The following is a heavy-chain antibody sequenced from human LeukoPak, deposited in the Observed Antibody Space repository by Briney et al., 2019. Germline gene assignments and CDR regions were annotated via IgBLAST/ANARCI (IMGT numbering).Heavy chain of an antibody. CDR2: IHTSGSS. D-gene: IGHD6-19*01. J-gene: IGHJ4*02. Sequence: SETLSLTCIVSGGSISSYYWSWIRQPAGKGLEWIGQIHTSGSSNYNPSLKSRVAMSVDTSKNQFSLELSSVTAADTAVYYCAGRAQTSGWSFDYWGQGALVAVSS. CDR1: GGSISSYY. V-gene: IGHV4-4*07. CDR3: AGRAQTSGWSFDY.